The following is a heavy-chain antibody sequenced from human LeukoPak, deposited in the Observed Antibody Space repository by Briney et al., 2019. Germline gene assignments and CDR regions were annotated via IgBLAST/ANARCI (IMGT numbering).Heavy chain of an antibody. D-gene: IGHD2-2*01. CDR1: GFTFSIYW. V-gene: IGHV3-74*01. CDR2: INSDGSST. Sequence: GGSLRLSCAASGFTFSIYWMHWVRQAPGKGLVRVSRINSDGSSTSYADSVKGRFTISRDSAKNTLYLQMNSLRAEDTAVYYCASEIGYCSSTSCYFLDYWGPGTLVTVSS. J-gene: IGHJ4*02. CDR3: ASEIGYCSSTSCYFLDY.